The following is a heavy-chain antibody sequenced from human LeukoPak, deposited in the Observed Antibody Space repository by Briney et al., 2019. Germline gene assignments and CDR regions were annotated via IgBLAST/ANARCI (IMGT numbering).Heavy chain of an antibody. Sequence: SETLSLTCTVSGVSISSSSYYWGWIRQPPGKGLEWIGSIYYSGSTYYNPSLKSRVTISVDTSKNQFSLKLSSVTAADTAVYYCASGPGSDWFDPWGQGTLVTVSS. CDR3: ASGPGSDWFDP. D-gene: IGHD2-15*01. V-gene: IGHV4-39*01. J-gene: IGHJ5*02. CDR1: GVSISSSSYY. CDR2: IYYSGST.